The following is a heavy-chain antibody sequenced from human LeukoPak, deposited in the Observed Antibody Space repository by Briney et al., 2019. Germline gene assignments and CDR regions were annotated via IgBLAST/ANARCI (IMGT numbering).Heavy chain of an antibody. D-gene: IGHD3-10*01. V-gene: IGHV3-74*01. CDR3: AKGGFGRPFDY. J-gene: IGHJ4*02. CDR2: INSDGSST. Sequence: GGSLRLSCAASGFTFSSYWMHWVRQAPGKGLVWVSRINSDGSSTNYADSVKGRFTISRDNSKNTLFLQMDSLRAEDTAVYYCAKGGFGRPFDYWGQGTLVTVSS. CDR1: GFTFSSYW.